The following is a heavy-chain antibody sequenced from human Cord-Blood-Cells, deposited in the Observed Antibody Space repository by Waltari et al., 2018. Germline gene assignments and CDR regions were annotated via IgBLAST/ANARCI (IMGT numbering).Heavy chain of an antibody. CDR3: ARVKNYYGSGSYYNVYY. V-gene: IGHV1-8*01. Sequence: QVQLVQSGAEVKKPGASVKVSCKASGYTFTSYDINWVRQANGQGIEWMGWMNPNSGNTGYAQKFQGRVTMTRNTSISTAYMELSSLRSEDTAVYYCARVKNYYGSGSYYNVYYWGQGTLVTVSS. J-gene: IGHJ4*02. D-gene: IGHD3-10*01. CDR1: GYTFTSYD. CDR2: MNPNSGNT.